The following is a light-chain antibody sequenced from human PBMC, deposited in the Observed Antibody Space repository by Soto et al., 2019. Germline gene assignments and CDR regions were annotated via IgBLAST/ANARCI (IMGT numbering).Light chain of an antibody. CDR2: GAS. CDR3: QQYFEWPPMT. J-gene: IGKJ1*01. Sequence: VMTQSPATLSVSPGESATRSCWASETFATNLAWYQQKPCQAPRLLISGASTRAAGISDMFRGSGSGTEFTLAISSLRSEDSAIYYGQQYFEWPPMTFGQGTKVEI. V-gene: IGKV3-15*01. CDR1: ETFATN.